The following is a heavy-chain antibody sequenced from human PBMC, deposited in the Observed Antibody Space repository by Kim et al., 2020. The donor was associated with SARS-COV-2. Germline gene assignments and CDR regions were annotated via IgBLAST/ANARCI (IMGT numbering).Heavy chain of an antibody. CDR1: GGSISSYY. Sequence: SETLSLTCTVSGGSISSYYWSWIRQPPGKGLEWIGYIYYSGSTNYNPSLKSRVTISVDTSKNQFSLKLSSVTAAHTAVYYCARDRRSAWNDVVGWFDPWGQGTLVTVSS. V-gene: IGHV4-59*13. CDR2: IYYSGST. J-gene: IGHJ5*02. CDR3: ARDRRSAWNDVVGWFDP. D-gene: IGHD1-1*01.